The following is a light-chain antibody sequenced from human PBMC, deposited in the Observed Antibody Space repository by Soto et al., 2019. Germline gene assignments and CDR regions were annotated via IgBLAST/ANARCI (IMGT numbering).Light chain of an antibody. J-gene: IGLJ1*01. CDR1: ISNIGRNI. V-gene: IGLV1-44*01. CDR3: ASWDDSLNGFYV. CDR2: SNH. Sequence: QSVLTQPPSASGTPGQRVTISWSGGISNIGRNIVNWYKQLPGTAPKLLIYSNHQRPSGVPDRFSGSKSGTSASLAISGLQSEDEAEYFCASWDDSLNGFYVFGTGTKVTVL.